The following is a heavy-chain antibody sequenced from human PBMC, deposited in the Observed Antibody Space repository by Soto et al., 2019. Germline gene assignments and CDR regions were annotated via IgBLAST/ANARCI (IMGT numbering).Heavy chain of an antibody. D-gene: IGHD2-15*01. CDR3: ARDLCSGGSCYARPLSFFDY. J-gene: IGHJ4*02. CDR2: INPNSGAT. Sequence: QVHLVQSGAEVTKPGASVQVSCKASGYTFTDYYIQWVRQAPGQGLVWMGWINPNSGATNFAQKCEGWVTMTSDPSSSTAYIGLRRLRSDKTAVYYCARDLCSGGSCYARPLSFFDYWGQRTLVTVSS. V-gene: IGHV1-2*04. CDR1: GYTFTDYY.